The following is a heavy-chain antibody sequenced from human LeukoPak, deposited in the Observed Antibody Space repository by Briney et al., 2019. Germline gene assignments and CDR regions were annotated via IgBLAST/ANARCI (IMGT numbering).Heavy chain of an antibody. D-gene: IGHD1-1*01. Sequence: GESLRLSCAASGFTFSDVWMSWVRQAAGKGLEWVGRIKSKADGGTTDYGAPVKGRFIISRDDSKDTLFLQMNSLKTEDTAVYYCARDPERYHFDYWGQGTLVTVSS. CDR3: ARDPERYHFDY. J-gene: IGHJ4*02. V-gene: IGHV3-15*01. CDR1: GFTFSDVW. CDR2: IKSKADGGTT.